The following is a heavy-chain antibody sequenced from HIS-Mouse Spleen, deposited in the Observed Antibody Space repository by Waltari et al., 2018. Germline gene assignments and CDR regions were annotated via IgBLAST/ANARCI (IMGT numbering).Heavy chain of an antibody. D-gene: IGHD7-27*01. CDR3: ARGLPPPTGDLDY. Sequence: EVQLVESGGGLVQPGGSLRLSCAAAGFTFSSYSMNWVRQAPGKGLEWVSYISSSSSTIYYADSVKGRFTISRDNAKNSLYLQMNSLRDEDTAVYYCARGLPPPTGDLDYWGQGTLVTVSS. V-gene: IGHV3-48*02. CDR1: GFTFSSYS. J-gene: IGHJ4*02. CDR2: ISSSSSTI.